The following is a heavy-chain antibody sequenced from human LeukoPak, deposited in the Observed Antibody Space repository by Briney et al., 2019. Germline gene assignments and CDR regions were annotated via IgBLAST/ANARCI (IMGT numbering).Heavy chain of an antibody. D-gene: IGHD3-22*01. Sequence: SETLSLTCAVYGGSFSGYYWSWIRQPPGKGREWIGEINHSRSTNYNPSPKSRVTISVDTSKNQFSLKLSSVTAADMAVYYCARGGEYYDSSGYYYWNNWFDPWGQGTLVTVSS. CDR2: INHSRST. CDR3: ARGGEYYDSSGYYYWNNWFDP. J-gene: IGHJ5*02. V-gene: IGHV4-34*01. CDR1: GGSFSGYY.